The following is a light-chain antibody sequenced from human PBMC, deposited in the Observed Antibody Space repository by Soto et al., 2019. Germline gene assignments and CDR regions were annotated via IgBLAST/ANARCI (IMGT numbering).Light chain of an antibody. CDR2: EVS. CDR1: SSDVGGYNY. CDR3: SLYAGSNNFV. V-gene: IGLV2-8*01. J-gene: IGLJ1*01. Sequence: QSVLTQPPSASGSPGQSVTISCTGTSSDVGGYNYVSWYQHHPGKAPKLMIYEVSKRPSGVPDRFSGSKSGNTASLTVTGVQAEDEADYYCSLYAGSNNFVFGTGTKVTV.